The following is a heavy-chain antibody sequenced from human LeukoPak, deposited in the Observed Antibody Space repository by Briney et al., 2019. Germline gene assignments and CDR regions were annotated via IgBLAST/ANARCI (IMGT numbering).Heavy chain of an antibody. CDR1: GGSISSYY. V-gene: IGHV4-4*07. CDR2: IYTSGST. CDR3: ARGHGGGDYIYYYYYYMDV. Sequence: SETLSLTCTVSGGSISSYYWSWIRQPAGKGLEWIGRIYTSGSTNYNPSLKSRVTMSVDTSKNQFSLKLSSVTAADTAVYYCARGHGGGDYIYYYYYYMDVWGKGTTVTISS. D-gene: IGHD4-17*01. J-gene: IGHJ6*03.